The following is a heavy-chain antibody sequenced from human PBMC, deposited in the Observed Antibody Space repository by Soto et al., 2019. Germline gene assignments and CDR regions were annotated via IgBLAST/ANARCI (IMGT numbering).Heavy chain of an antibody. CDR2: IYWDDDR. J-gene: IGHJ4*02. CDR1: GFSVTTNGVA. Sequence: QITLKESGPTLVKPTQTLTLTCTVSGFSVTTNGVAVGWIRQPPGKALEWLALIYWDDDRRYSPSLEARLTIRKDTSRNQVVLTMTNMDPVDTGTYFCAQQTQTGYRLFDYWGRGSQVTVSS. CDR3: AQQTQTGYRLFDY. V-gene: IGHV2-5*02. D-gene: IGHD5-12*01.